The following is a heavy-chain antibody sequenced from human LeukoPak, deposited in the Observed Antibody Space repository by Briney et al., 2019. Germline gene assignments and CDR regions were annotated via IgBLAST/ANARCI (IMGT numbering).Heavy chain of an antibody. J-gene: IGHJ4*02. D-gene: IGHD3-22*01. Sequence: GGSLRLSCAASGFTFSSYWMSWVRQAPGKGLEWVANIKQDGSGKYYVDSVKGRFTISRDNAKNSLYLQMNSLRAEDTAVYYCARDLRAYYYDSSGYSFDYWGQGTLVTVSS. CDR3: ARDLRAYYYDSSGYSFDY. CDR2: IKQDGSGK. V-gene: IGHV3-7*01. CDR1: GFTFSSYW.